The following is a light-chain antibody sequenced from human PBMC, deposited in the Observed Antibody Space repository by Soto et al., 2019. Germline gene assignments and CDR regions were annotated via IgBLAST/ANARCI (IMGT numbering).Light chain of an antibody. CDR1: SSDVGGYNY. CDR3: SSYAGSNNREV. Sequence: QSVLTQPPSASGSPGQSVTISCTGTSSDVGGYNYVSWYQQHPSKAPKLMIYEVSKRPSGVPDRFSGSKSGNTASLTVSGLQAEDEADYYCSSYAGSNNREVFGGGTQLTVL. CDR2: EVS. V-gene: IGLV2-8*01. J-gene: IGLJ2*01.